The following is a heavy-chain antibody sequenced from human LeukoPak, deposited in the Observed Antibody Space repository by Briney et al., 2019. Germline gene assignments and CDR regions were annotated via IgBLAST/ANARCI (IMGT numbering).Heavy chain of an antibody. D-gene: IGHD1-1*01. J-gene: IGHJ4*02. V-gene: IGHV4-59*11. CDR1: GGSINTHY. CDR3: ARGTTMVPHGS. Sequence: SKTLSLTCTVSGGSINTHYYSWIRQPPGKGLEWIGYVFYTGSTKYSPSLKSRVAISIDRSRNQFSLRLKSLTAADTARYYCARGTTMVPHGSWGQGILVTVSS. CDR2: VFYTGST.